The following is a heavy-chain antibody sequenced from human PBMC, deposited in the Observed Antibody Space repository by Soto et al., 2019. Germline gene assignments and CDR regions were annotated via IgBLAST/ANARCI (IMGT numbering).Heavy chain of an antibody. D-gene: IGHD2-2*02. V-gene: IGHV1-69*13. Sequence: SVKVSCKASGGTFSSYAISWVRQAPGQGLEWMGGIIPIFGTANYAQKFQGRVTITADESTSTAYMELSSLRSEDTAVYYCARDFAGTLVPAAIKWPPYYYGMDVWGQGTTVTVSS. CDR1: GGTFSSYA. CDR3: ARDFAGTLVPAAIKWPPYYYGMDV. CDR2: IIPIFGTA. J-gene: IGHJ6*02.